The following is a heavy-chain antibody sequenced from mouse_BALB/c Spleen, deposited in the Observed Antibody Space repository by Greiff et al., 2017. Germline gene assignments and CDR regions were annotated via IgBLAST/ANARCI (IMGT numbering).Heavy chain of an antibody. CDR1: GYTFTSYV. CDR3: ARGGGYYDYYAMDY. V-gene: IGHV1-14*01. CDR2: INPYNDGT. Sequence: VQLQQSGPELVKPGASVKMSCKASGYTFTSYVMHWVKQKPGQGLEWIGYINPYNDGTKYNEKFKGKATLTSDKSSSTAYMELSSLTSEDSAVYYCARGGGYYDYYAMDYWGQGTSVTVSS. D-gene: IGHD2-3*01. J-gene: IGHJ4*01.